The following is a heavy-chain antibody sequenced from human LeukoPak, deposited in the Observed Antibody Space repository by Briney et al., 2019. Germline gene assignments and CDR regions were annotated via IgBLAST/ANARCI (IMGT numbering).Heavy chain of an antibody. D-gene: IGHD6-19*01. J-gene: IGHJ4*02. CDR2: IFYSETT. CDR1: GGSVSSSSYY. Sequence: SETLSLTCTVSGGSVSSSSYYWGWIRQPPGKGLEWIGSIFYSETTYYSPSLKSRITISVDTSTNQFSLKLSSVTAADTAVYFCARGQWLVPLDFWGQGILVTVAS. CDR3: ARGQWLVPLDF. V-gene: IGHV4-39*01.